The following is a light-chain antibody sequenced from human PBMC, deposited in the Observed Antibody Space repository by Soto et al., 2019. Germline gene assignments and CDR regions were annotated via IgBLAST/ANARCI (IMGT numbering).Light chain of an antibody. J-gene: IGKJ5*01. CDR1: QSVTTF. Sequence: EIVLTQSPATLALSPGERATLSCRASQSVTTFLAWYQQKPGQAPRLLIHDVSSRATGIPARFSGSGSGTDFTLTISSLEPEDFVVYYCQHRSNSITFRQGTRLENK. V-gene: IGKV3-11*01. CDR2: DVS. CDR3: QHRSNSIT.